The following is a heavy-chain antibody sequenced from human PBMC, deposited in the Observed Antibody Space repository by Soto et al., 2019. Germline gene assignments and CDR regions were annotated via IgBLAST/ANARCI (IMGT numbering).Heavy chain of an antibody. V-gene: IGHV1-18*01. Sequence: ASVKVSCKASGYTFTSYGISWVRQAPGQGLEWMGWISAYNGNTNYAQKLQGRVTMTTDTSTSTAYMELRSLRSDDPAVYYCARVGRGYCSGGSCYLVRSPLENFDYWGQGTLVTVSS. CDR3: ARVGRGYCSGGSCYLVRSPLENFDY. D-gene: IGHD2-15*01. CDR2: ISAYNGNT. J-gene: IGHJ4*02. CDR1: GYTFTSYG.